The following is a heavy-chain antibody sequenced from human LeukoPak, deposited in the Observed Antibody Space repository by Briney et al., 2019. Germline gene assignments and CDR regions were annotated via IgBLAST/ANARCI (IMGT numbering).Heavy chain of an antibody. J-gene: IGHJ4*02. CDR3: VRGRSGIYFVN. V-gene: IGHV3-74*01. CDR1: GFTFSAYW. D-gene: IGHD1-26*01. Sequence: GGSLRLSCAASGFTFSAYWMHWVRQAPGKGLVWVSGINSDGSSTTYADSVKGRFTISRDDAKNTLSLQMNSLRVDDTAEYYCVRGRSGIYFVNWGQGTLVTVSS. CDR2: INSDGSST.